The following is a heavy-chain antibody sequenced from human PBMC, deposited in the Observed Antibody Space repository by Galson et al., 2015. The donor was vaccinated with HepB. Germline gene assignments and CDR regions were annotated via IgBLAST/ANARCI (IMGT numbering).Heavy chain of an antibody. J-gene: IGHJ4*02. CDR1: GGSISSGGFS. CDR2: LYSSGGT. Sequence: SGGSISSGGFSWTWIRQPPGKGLEWIGSLYSSGGTYYNSSLKSRLTISVDTSKNQFSLKLSSVTAAGTAVYFCARHTREYYDTNDYSGYWGQGTLVTVSS. D-gene: IGHD3-22*01. CDR3: ARHTREYYDTNDYSGY. V-gene: IGHV4-30-2*03.